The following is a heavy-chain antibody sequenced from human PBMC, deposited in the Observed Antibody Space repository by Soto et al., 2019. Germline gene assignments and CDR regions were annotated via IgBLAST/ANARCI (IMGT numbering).Heavy chain of an antibody. CDR3: ARKTDTKYYYDSSGYQYYYYGMDV. V-gene: IGHV1-69*13. CDR1: GGTFSSYA. D-gene: IGHD3-22*01. J-gene: IGHJ6*02. Sequence: SVKVSCKASGGTFSSYAISWVRQAPGQGLEWMGGIIPIFGTANYAQKFQGRVTITADESTSTAYMELSSLRSEDTAVYYCARKTDTKYYYDSSGYQYYYYGMDVWGQGTTVTVSS. CDR2: IIPIFGTA.